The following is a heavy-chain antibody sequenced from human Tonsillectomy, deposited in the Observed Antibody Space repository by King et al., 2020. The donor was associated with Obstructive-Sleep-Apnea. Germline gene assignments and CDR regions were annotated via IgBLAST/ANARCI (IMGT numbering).Heavy chain of an antibody. CDR2: IIPIFGTA. D-gene: IGHD2-15*01. CDR3: ARDRPEGYCSGGSCSLGYFDY. Sequence: VQLVESGAEVKKPGSSVKVSCKASGGTVSIYAISWVRQAPGQGLEWMGGIIPIFGTANYAQKFQGRVTITADESTSTAHMELSSLRSEETAVYYCARDRPEGYCSGGSCSLGYFDYWGQGTLVTVSS. V-gene: IGHV1-69*01. J-gene: IGHJ4*02. CDR1: GGTVSIYA.